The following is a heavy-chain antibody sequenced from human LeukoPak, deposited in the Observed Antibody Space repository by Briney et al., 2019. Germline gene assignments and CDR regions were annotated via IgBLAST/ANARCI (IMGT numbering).Heavy chain of an antibody. CDR3: ARNAAAAGNYGMDV. J-gene: IGHJ6*02. Sequence: ASVKVSCKVSGYTLTELAMHWVRHAPGKGLEWIGGFDPENGGRVYAQKFQGRVTMTEDRSIDTVYMELTSLRSEDTAVYYCARNAAAAGNYGMDVWGQGTTVTVSS. CDR1: GYTLTELA. V-gene: IGHV1-24*01. CDR2: FDPENGGR. D-gene: IGHD6-13*01.